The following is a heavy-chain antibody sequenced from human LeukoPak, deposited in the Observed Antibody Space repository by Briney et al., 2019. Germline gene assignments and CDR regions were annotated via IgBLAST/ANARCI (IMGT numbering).Heavy chain of an antibody. CDR2: INPSGGST. D-gene: IGHD4-17*01. V-gene: IGHV1-46*01. Sequence: ASVKVSCKASGGTFSSYAISWVRQAPGQGLEWMGIINPSGGSTSYAQKFQGRVTMTRDTSTSTVYMELSSLRSEDTAVYYCARGYGDYDDVAYWGQGTLVTVSS. J-gene: IGHJ4*02. CDR3: ARGYGDYDDVAY. CDR1: GGTFSSYA.